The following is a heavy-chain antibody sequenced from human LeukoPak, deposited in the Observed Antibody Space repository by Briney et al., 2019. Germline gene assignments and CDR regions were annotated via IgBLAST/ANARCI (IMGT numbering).Heavy chain of an antibody. V-gene: IGHV4-30-4*01. Sequence: SETLSLTSAVSGGSSRSGVYFWSWIRQPPGKGLEWIGHIHYSGNTYYNPSLKSRVSISVDTSKNQFSLKLSSVTAADTAVYYCARENNDYGGKKTFDYWGQGTLVTVSS. CDR2: IHYSGNT. CDR1: GGSSRSGVYF. CDR3: ARENNDYGGKKTFDY. J-gene: IGHJ4*02. D-gene: IGHD4-23*01.